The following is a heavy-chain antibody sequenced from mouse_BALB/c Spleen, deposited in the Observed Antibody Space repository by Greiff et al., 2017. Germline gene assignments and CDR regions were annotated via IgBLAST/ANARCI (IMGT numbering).Heavy chain of an antibody. CDR1: GFSLTGYG. V-gene: IGHV2-6-7*01. CDR3: ARRYYGSSYAMDY. Sequence: QVQLQQSGPGLVAPSQSLSITCTVSGFSLTGYGVNWVRQPPGKGLEWLGMIWGDGSTDYNSALKSRLSISKDNSKSQVFLKMNSLQTDDTARYYCARRYYGSSYAMDYWGQGTSVTVSS. CDR2: IWGDGST. J-gene: IGHJ4*01. D-gene: IGHD1-1*01.